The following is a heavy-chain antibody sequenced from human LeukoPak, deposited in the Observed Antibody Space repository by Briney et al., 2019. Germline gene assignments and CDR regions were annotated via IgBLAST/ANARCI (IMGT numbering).Heavy chain of an antibody. CDR1: GYTFTSYY. CDR2: INLSGGST. Sequence: ASVKVSCKASGYTFTSYYMHWVRQAPGQGLEWMGIINLSGGSTSYAQKFQGRVTMTRDTSTSTVYMELSSLRSEDTAVYYCAREDSGTTFDYWGQGTLVTVSS. CDR3: AREDSGTTFDY. J-gene: IGHJ4*02. D-gene: IGHD1-26*01. V-gene: IGHV1-46*01.